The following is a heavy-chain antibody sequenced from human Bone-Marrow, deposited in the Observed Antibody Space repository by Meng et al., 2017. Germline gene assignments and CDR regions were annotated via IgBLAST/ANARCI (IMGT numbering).Heavy chain of an antibody. J-gene: IGHJ4*01. CDR1: GYSLAELS. Sequence: ASVKVSCKISGYSLAELSIHWFRQAPGKGLEWMGGINPEDGKTLYAQSLQGRATMTEDTSTDTAYMDVRSLTFQDTAVYYCATHLARSYFYFDFWGQGTTVTVSS. V-gene: IGHV1-24*01. D-gene: IGHD3-10*01. CDR3: ATHLARSYFYFDF. CDR2: INPEDGKT.